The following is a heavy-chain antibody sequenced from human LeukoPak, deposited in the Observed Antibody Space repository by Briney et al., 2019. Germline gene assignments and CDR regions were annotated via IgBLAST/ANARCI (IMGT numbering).Heavy chain of an antibody. CDR3: AGHRYYYGSGSYP. D-gene: IGHD3-10*01. CDR2: IYYSGST. V-gene: IGHV4-59*01. Sequence: SETLSLTCTVSGGSISSYYWSWIRQPPGKGLEWIGYIYYSGSTNYNPSPKSRVTISVDTSKNQFSLKLSSVTAADTAVYYCAGHRYYYGSGSYPWGQGTLVTVSS. J-gene: IGHJ5*02. CDR1: GGSISSYY.